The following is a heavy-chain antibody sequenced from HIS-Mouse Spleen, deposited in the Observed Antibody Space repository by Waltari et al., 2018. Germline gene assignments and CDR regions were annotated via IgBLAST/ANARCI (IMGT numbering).Heavy chain of an antibody. CDR2: ISCSGGST. D-gene: IGHD1-26*01. CDR3: AKDRVRSGSYLRHFDY. CDR1: GFTFSSYA. V-gene: IGHV3-23*01. J-gene: IGHJ4*02. Sequence: EVQLLESGGGLVQPGGSLRLSCAASGFTFSSYAMSWVRQAPGKGLEWVSAISCSGGSTYYADSVKGRFTISRDNSKNTLYLQMNSLRAEDTAVYYCAKDRVRSGSYLRHFDYWGQGTLVTVSS.